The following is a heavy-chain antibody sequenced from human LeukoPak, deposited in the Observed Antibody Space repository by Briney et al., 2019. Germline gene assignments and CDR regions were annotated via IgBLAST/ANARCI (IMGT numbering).Heavy chain of an antibody. CDR1: GFSLTTSVVG. CDR2: IYWNDDK. Sequence: SGPTLVKPTQTLTLTCTFSGFSLTTSVVGVGWFRQPPGKALEWLALIYWNDDKRYSPSLKNRLTITKDTSKNQVVLTMTNMDPVDTATYYRARYSDAFDIWGQGTMVTVSS. CDR3: ARYSDAFDI. D-gene: IGHD2-15*01. V-gene: IGHV2-5*01. J-gene: IGHJ3*02.